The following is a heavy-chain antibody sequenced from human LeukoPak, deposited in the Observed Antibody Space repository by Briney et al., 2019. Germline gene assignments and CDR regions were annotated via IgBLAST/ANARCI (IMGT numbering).Heavy chain of an antibody. D-gene: IGHD6-19*01. J-gene: IGHJ4*02. Sequence: PGGSLRLSCAASGFTFSSYGMHWVRQAPGKGLEWVSVIYSGGSTYYADSVKGRFTISRDNSKNTLYLQMNSLRAEDTAVYYCASLIESGWESVDYWGQGTLVTVSS. CDR2: IYSGGST. CDR3: ASLIESGWESVDY. V-gene: IGHV3-NL1*01. CDR1: GFTFSSYG.